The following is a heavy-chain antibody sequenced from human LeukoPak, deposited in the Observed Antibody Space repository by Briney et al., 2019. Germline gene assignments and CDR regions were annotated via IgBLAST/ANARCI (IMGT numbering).Heavy chain of an antibody. D-gene: IGHD5-24*01. CDR2: IKKDGSEK. V-gene: IGHV3-7*01. CDR3: VREARESGGFDY. J-gene: IGHJ4*02. Sequence: GGSLRLSCAAAGFTLSNYWMSWVRQAPGKGLEWVANIKKDGSEKYYVDSVKGRFTISRDNAKNSLYLQMNSLRAEDTAVYYCVREARESGGFDYWGQGTLVTVSS. CDR1: GFTLSNYW.